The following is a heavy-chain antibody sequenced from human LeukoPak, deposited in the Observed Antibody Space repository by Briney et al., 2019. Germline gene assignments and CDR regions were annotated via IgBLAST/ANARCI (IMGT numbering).Heavy chain of an antibody. J-gene: IGHJ6*03. V-gene: IGHV1-18*01. CDR1: GYTFISYG. CDR3: ARADSSIAARLSRSSIFNYYYYMDV. Sequence: ASVKVSCKASGYTFISYGISWVRQAPGQGLEWMGWISVYNDNTNYAQKVQGRVTMTTDTSTSTAYMELRSLRSDDTAVYYCARADSSIAARLSRSSIFNYYYYMDVWGKGTTVTVSS. D-gene: IGHD6-6*01. CDR2: ISVYNDNT.